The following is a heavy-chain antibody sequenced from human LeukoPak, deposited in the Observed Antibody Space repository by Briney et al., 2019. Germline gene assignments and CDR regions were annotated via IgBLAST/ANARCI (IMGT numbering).Heavy chain of an antibody. V-gene: IGHV3-23*01. CDR1: GFTFSTYA. J-gene: IGHJ4*02. CDR2: ISGSGGRT. CDR3: ARDVNWNQVDY. D-gene: IGHD1-20*01. Sequence: GGSLRLSCAASGFTFSTYAMTWVRQAPGKGLEWVSAISGSGGRTYYADSVKGRFTISRDNARNMFYLQMNSLRAEDTAVYYCARDVNWNQVDYWGQGSLVTVSS.